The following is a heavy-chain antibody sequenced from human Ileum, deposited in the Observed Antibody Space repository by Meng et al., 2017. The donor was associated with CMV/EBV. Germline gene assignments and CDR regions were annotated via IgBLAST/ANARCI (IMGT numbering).Heavy chain of an antibody. CDR1: GGSLSGYY. J-gene: IGHJ4*02. CDR2: INYTGNT. V-gene: IGHV4-34*01. CDR3: ARGWVHSASSLHFDY. Sequence: HVPLQQLGAVLVKPSEPLSLTCAVYGGSLSGYYWSWIRQTPDKGLEWIAEINYTGNTWFNPALKSRITMSIDTSANQLSLKLTSVTAADAAVYYCARGWVHSASSLHFDYWSQGTLVTVSS. D-gene: IGHD6-6*01.